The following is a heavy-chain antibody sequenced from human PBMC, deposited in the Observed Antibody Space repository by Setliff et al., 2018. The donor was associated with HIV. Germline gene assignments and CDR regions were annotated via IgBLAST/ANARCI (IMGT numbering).Heavy chain of an antibody. J-gene: IGHJ6*03. CDR2: IWYDGSNK. Sequence: GGSLRLSCAASGFTFSSYGMHWVCQAPGKGLEWVAVIWYDGSNKYYADSVKGRFTISRDNSKNTLYLQMNSLRAGDTAVYYCAKGRRATMVTSIYYMDVWGKGTTVTVSS. CDR3: AKGRRATMVTSIYYMDV. D-gene: IGHD4-17*01. V-gene: IGHV3-33*06. CDR1: GFTFSSYG.